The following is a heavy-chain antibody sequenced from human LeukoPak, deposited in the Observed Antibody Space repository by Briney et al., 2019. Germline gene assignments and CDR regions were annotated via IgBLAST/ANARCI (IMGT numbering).Heavy chain of an antibody. CDR1: GFTFGDYA. CDR2: IRSKAYGGTT. D-gene: IGHD6-19*01. Sequence: PGGSLRLSCTASGFTFGDYAMSWFRQAPGKGLEWVGFIRSKAYGGTTEYAASVKGRFTISRDDSKSIAYLQMNSLKTEDTAVFYCTRSIPVAGTGWFDPWGQGTLVTVSS. J-gene: IGHJ5*02. CDR3: TRSIPVAGTGWFDP. V-gene: IGHV3-49*03.